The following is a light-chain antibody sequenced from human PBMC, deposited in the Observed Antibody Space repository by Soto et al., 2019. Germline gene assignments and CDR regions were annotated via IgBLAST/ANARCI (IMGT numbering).Light chain of an antibody. J-gene: IGKJ2*01. CDR1: EGINSD. V-gene: IGKV1-9*01. CDR3: QQLNGYLYT. CDR2: AAS. Sequence: DIQLTQSPSFLSASVGDRVTITCRASEGINSDLAWYQQRPGKAPNLMIYAASTLQSGVPSRFSGSGSETEFTLTISSLQPEDFATYYCQQLNGYLYTFGQGTKLEIQ.